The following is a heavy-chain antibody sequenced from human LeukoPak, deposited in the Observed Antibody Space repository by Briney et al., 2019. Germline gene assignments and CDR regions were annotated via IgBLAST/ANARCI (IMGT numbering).Heavy chain of an antibody. V-gene: IGHV3-53*01. J-gene: IGHJ4*02. CDR1: GFTVSSNY. CDR3: ARDPYGGNSLESAS. Sequence: PGGSLRLSCAASGFTVSSNYMSWVRQAPGKGLEWVSVIYSGGSTYYADSVKGRFTISRDNSKNTLYLQMNSLRAKDTAVYYCARDPYGGNSLESASWGQGTLVTVSS. D-gene: IGHD4-23*01. CDR2: IYSGGST.